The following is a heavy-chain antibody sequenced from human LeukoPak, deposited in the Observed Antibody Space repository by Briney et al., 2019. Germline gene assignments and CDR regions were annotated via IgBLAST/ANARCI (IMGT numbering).Heavy chain of an antibody. Sequence: PGWSLRLSCAASGFTFTRFNMNWLRQAPGKGLDLVSSITTSGTYIYYADSVKGRFTISRDTAKNSLYLQMNSLRDEDTAVYYCAKGRALRSAFDYWGQGTLVTVSS. CDR1: GFTFTRFN. CDR2: ITTSGTYI. D-gene: IGHD3-16*01. V-gene: IGHV3-21*01. CDR3: AKGRALRSAFDY. J-gene: IGHJ4*02.